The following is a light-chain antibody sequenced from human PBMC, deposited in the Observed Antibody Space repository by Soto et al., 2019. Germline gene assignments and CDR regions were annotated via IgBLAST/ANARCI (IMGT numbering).Light chain of an antibody. CDR1: QSIARSY. J-gene: IGKJ5*01. V-gene: IGKV3-20*01. CDR3: QQYAYSPIT. CDR2: DAS. Sequence: EVVLTQSPGTLSLSLGERATLSCRASQSIARSYLAWYQQKPGQAPRLLIYDASTRATGIPDRFSGSGSGTDFTLTISRLEPEDFAEFYCQQYAYSPITFGQGTRLEI.